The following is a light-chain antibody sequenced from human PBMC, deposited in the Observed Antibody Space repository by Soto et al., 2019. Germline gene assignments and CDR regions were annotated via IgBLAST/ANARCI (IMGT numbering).Light chain of an antibody. CDR1: QSISNY. CDR2: AAS. CDR3: QQSYSTPLT. V-gene: IGKV1-39*01. J-gene: IGKJ4*01. Sequence: DIPMTQSPSSLSASVGDRVTITCRAGQSISNYLNWYQQKPGKAPKLLIYAASSLQSGVPSRFSGSGSGTDFTLTISSLQPEDFATYYCQQSYSTPLTFGGGTKVEIK.